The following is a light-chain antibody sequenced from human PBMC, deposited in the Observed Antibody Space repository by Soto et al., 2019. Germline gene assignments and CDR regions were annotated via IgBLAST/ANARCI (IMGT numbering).Light chain of an antibody. J-gene: IGKJ1*01. Sequence: EVVLTQSPGTLSLSPGERATLSCWASQSISSYLAWYQKEPGQAPRLLIYGASSRASGIPDRFSGSGSGTDFTLTISRLEPEDFAVYYCQQYGNSLTWTFGQGTKVDIK. CDR2: GAS. CDR1: QSISSY. V-gene: IGKV3-20*01. CDR3: QQYGNSLTWT.